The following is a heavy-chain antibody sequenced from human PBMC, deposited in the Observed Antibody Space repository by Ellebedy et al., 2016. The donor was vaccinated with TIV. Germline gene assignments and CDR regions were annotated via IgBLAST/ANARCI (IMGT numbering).Heavy chain of an antibody. V-gene: IGHV1-8*02. Sequence: ASVKVSCKASGYTFTGYYMHWVRQAPGQGLEWMGWMNPNSGYTAYAQKFQGRLTMTRSTSISTAYVELTGLRSDDTAVYYCAKGAIWFGAFGMDVWGHGTAVTVSS. J-gene: IGHJ6*02. CDR1: GYTFTGYY. CDR2: MNPNSGYT. D-gene: IGHD3-10*01. CDR3: AKGAIWFGAFGMDV.